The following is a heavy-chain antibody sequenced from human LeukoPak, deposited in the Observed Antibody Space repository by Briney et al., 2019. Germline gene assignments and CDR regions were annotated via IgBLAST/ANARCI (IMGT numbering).Heavy chain of an antibody. V-gene: IGHV3-30*18. Sequence: GGSLRLSCAASGFTFSSYGMHWVRQAPGKGLEGVAVISYDGSNKYYADSVKGRFTISRDNSKNTLYLQMISLRAEDTAVYYCAKGSSSWYSVGVYFDYWGQGTLVTVSS. CDR1: GFTFSSYG. CDR2: ISYDGSNK. D-gene: IGHD6-13*01. J-gene: IGHJ4*02. CDR3: AKGSSSWYSVGVYFDY.